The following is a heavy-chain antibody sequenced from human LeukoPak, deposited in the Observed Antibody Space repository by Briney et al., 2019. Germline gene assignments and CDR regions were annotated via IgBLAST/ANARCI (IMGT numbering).Heavy chain of an antibody. CDR1: GDSISSSNSY. D-gene: IGHD5-18*01. V-gene: IGHV4-39*07. J-gene: IGHJ4*02. Sequence: PSETLSLTCTVSGDSISSSNSYWGWIRQPPGKGLEWIGSIYYSGNTYYNASLKSRVTISVDTSKNQFSLKLSSVTAADTAVYYCARRAWLHSRHIYYFDYWGQGTLVTVSS. CDR2: IYYSGNT. CDR3: ARRAWLHSRHIYYFDY.